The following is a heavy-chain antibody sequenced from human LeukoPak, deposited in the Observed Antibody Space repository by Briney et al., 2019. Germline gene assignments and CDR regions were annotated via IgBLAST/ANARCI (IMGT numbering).Heavy chain of an antibody. CDR2: VSGSGGST. V-gene: IGHV3-23*01. Sequence: PGGSLRLSCAASGFTFSSYTMSLVRQAPGKGLEWGSGVSGSGGSTHYADSVKGRFTISRDNSKNTLYLQMNSLRAEDTAVYYCAASLPNIVVVPATKGPFGYWGQGTLVTVSS. D-gene: IGHD2-2*01. CDR3: AASLPNIVVVPATKGPFGY. J-gene: IGHJ4*02. CDR1: GFTFSSYT.